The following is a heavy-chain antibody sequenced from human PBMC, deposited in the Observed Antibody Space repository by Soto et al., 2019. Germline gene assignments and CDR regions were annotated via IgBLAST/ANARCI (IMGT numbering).Heavy chain of an antibody. CDR2: IYYSGST. V-gene: IGHV4-31*03. CDR1: GGSISSGGYY. J-gene: IGHJ4*02. Sequence: SETLSLTCTVSGGSISSGGYYWSWIRQHPGKGLEWIGYIYYSGSTYYNPSLKSRVTISVDTSKNQFSLKLSSVTAADTAVYYCARESFNEWELLPGYFDYWGQGTLVTVSS. CDR3: ARESFNEWELLPGYFDY. D-gene: IGHD1-26*01.